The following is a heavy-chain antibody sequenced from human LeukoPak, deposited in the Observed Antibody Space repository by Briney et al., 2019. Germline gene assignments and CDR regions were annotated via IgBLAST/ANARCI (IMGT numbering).Heavy chain of an antibody. J-gene: IGHJ3*02. CDR3: ARDSRLYYYDSSGSDGFDI. CDR1: GYTFTSYG. D-gene: IGHD3-22*01. Sequence: ASVKASCKASGYTFTSYGISWVRQAPGQGLEWMGWISAYNGNTNYAQKLQGRVTMTTDTSTSTAYMELRSLRSDDTAVYYCARDSRLYYYDSSGSDGFDIWGQGTMVTVSS. CDR2: ISAYNGNT. V-gene: IGHV1-18*01.